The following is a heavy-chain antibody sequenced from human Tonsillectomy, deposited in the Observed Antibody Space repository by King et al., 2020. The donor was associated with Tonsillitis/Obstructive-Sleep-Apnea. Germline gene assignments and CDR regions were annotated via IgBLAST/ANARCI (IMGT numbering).Heavy chain of an antibody. CDR3: ARRAEHSFDY. J-gene: IGHJ4*02. CDR2: IYYSGST. Sequence: QLQGSGPGLVKPSETLSLTCTVSGGSISSSSYYWGWIRQPPGKGLEWIGSIYYSGSTYYNPSLKSRVTISVDTSKNQFSLKLSSVTAADTAVYYCARRAEHSFDYWGQGTLVTVSS. V-gene: IGHV4-39*01. D-gene: IGHD1-14*01. CDR1: GGSISSSSYY.